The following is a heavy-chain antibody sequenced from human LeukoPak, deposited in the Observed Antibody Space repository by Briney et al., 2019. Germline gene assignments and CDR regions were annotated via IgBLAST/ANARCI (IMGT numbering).Heavy chain of an antibody. V-gene: IGHV3-21*01. D-gene: IGHD5-12*01. Sequence: GGSLRLSCAASGFSFSSYTMNWVRQAPGKGLEWVSSISHISGSSTYIYYVDSVRGRFTISRDNPKTSLYLQMNSLRAGDTAVCYCARDVDSGYDYWGQGTLVTVSS. CDR2: ISHISGSSTYI. CDR1: GFSFSSYT. CDR3: ARDVDSGYDY. J-gene: IGHJ4*02.